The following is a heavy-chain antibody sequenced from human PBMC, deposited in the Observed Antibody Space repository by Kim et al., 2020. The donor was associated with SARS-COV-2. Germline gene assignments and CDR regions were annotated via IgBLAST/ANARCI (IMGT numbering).Heavy chain of an antibody. D-gene: IGHD3-10*01. CDR3: SLMISDYYGSGTIDY. CDR2: IYPGDSDT. V-gene: IGHV5-51*01. J-gene: IGHJ4*02. Sequence: GESLKISCKGSGYSFTSYWIGWVRQMPGKGLEWMGIIYPGDSDTRYSPSFQGQVTISADKSISTAYLQWSSLKASDTAMYYCSLMISDYYGSGTIDYWGQGTLVTVSS. CDR1: GYSFTSYW.